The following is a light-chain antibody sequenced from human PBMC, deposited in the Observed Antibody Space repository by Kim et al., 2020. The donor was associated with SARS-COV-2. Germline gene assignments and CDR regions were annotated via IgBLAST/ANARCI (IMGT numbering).Light chain of an antibody. CDR2: DVS. CDR3: CSYAGSYTVV. V-gene: IGLV2-11*01. Sequence: QSALTQPRSVSGSPGQSVTISCTGTSSDVGGYNYVSWYQQHPGKAPKLMIYDVSKRPSGVPDRFSGSKSGNTASLTISGLQAEDEADYYCCSYAGSYTVVFGGGTQRTV. J-gene: IGLJ2*01. CDR1: SSDVGGYNY.